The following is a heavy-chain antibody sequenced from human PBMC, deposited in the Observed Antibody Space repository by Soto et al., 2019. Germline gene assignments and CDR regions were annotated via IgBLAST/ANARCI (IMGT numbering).Heavy chain of an antibody. D-gene: IGHD4-17*01. CDR3: ARDRTTVTNLSYYYGMDV. Sequence: ASVKVSCKASGYTFTGYYMHWVRQAPGQGLEWMGWINPNSGGTNYAQKFQGWVTMTRDTSISTAYMELSRLRSDDTAVYYCARDRTTVTNLSYYYGMDVWGPGTTVTVSS. CDR1: GYTFTGYY. J-gene: IGHJ6*02. V-gene: IGHV1-2*04. CDR2: INPNSGGT.